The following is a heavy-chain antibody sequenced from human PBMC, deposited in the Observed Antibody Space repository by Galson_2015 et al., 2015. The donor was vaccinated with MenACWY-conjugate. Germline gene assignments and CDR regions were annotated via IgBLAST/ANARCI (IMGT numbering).Heavy chain of an antibody. J-gene: IGHJ4*02. D-gene: IGHD3-22*01. CDR1: GFTFSTSS. CDR2: ISSGSNTI. V-gene: IGHV3-48*04. CDR3: ARDESSPTDPKRADY. Sequence: SLRLSCAASGFTFSTSSMSWVRQTPGKGLEWISYISSGSNTIHYADSVKGRFTISRDNAKNSLYLQMNSLRAEDTAIYYCARDESSPTDPKRADYWGQGTLVTVSS.